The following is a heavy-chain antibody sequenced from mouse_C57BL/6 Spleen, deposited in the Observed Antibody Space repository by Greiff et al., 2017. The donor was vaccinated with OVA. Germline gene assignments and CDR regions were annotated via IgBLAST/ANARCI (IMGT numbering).Heavy chain of an antibody. D-gene: IGHD2-2*01. J-gene: IGHJ4*01. CDR2: INPSNGGT. CDR1: GYTFTSYW. V-gene: IGHV1-53*01. Sequence: QVQLQQPGTELVKPGASVKLSCKASGYTFTSYWMHWVKQRPGQGLEWIGNINPSNGGTNYNEKFKSKATLTVDKSSSTAYMPLSSLTSEDSAVYYFSREGYDVLYYYAMDYWGQGTSVTVSS. CDR3: SREGYDVLYYYAMDY.